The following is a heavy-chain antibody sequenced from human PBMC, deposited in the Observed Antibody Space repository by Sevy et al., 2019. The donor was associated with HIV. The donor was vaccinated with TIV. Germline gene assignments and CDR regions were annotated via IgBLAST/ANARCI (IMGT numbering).Heavy chain of an antibody. Sequence: GGSLRLSCAASGFTFSSYAMHWVRQTPGKGLEWVAVISYDGSNKYYADSVKGRFTISREHSKNTLYLQMNSLRAEDTAVYYCASLAAAAAAFDIWGQGTMVTVSS. CDR3: ASLAAAAAAFDI. J-gene: IGHJ3*02. CDR2: ISYDGSNK. CDR1: GFTFSSYA. V-gene: IGHV3-30-3*01. D-gene: IGHD6-13*01.